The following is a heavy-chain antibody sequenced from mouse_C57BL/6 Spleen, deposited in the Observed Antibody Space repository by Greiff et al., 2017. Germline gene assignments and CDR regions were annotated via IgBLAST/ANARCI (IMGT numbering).Heavy chain of an antibody. CDR2: INPNNGGT. J-gene: IGHJ2*01. Sequence: VQLQQSGPELVKPGASVKMSCKASGYTFTDYNMHWVKQSHGKSLEWIGYINPNNGGTSYNQKFKGKDTLTVNKSSSTAYMELRSLTSEDSAVYYCARLGLRSLDYWGQGTTLTVSS. CDR3: ARLGLRSLDY. CDR1: GYTFTDYN. D-gene: IGHD2-4*01. V-gene: IGHV1-22*01.